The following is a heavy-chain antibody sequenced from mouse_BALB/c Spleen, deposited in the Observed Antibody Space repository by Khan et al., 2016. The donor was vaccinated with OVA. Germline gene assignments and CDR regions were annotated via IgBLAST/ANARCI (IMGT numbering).Heavy chain of an antibody. J-gene: IGHJ2*01. V-gene: IGHV1-5*01. CDR1: GYSFISYW. CDR3: TRSYDSYYFDY. D-gene: IGHD2-4*01. CDR2: IYPGISDT. Sequence: VQLQQSGTVLARPGASVKMSCKASGYSFISYWMHWVKQRPGLGLEWIGAIYPGISDTRYNQKFKGKAKLTAVTSASTAYMELSSLTNDDSAVYYCTRSYDSYYFDYWGQGTLLTVSS.